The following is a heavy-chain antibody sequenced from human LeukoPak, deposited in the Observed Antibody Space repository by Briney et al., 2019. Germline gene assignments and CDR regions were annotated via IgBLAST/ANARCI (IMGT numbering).Heavy chain of an antibody. CDR3: VRDSSSSFDY. Sequence: SGGPLRLSCTASGFTFRSYWMHWVRQVPGKGLVWVSRINRDGSNIVYADSVEGRFTISRDNAKNTLSLQMNSLRAEDTAVYYCVRDSSSSFDYWGQGTLVTVSS. D-gene: IGHD6-6*01. J-gene: IGHJ4*02. V-gene: IGHV3-74*01. CDR1: GFTFRSYW. CDR2: INRDGSNI.